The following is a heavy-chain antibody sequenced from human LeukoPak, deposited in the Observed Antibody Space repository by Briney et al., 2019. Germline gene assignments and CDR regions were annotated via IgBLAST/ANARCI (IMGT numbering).Heavy chain of an antibody. Sequence: SETLSLTCTVSGGSINSYYWTWIRQPPGKGLEWIGYIYHTGSTNYNPSLKSRVTISLDTSKNQFSLRLMSVSAADTAVYYCARRVAVAPFYGMDVWGQGTTVTVSS. CDR2: IYHTGST. CDR3: ARRVAVAPFYGMDV. V-gene: IGHV4-59*08. J-gene: IGHJ6*02. D-gene: IGHD6-13*01. CDR1: GGSINSYY.